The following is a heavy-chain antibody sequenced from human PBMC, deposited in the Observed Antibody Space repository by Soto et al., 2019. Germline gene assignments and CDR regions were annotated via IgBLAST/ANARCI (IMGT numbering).Heavy chain of an antibody. J-gene: IGHJ4*02. CDR2: INAGNGNT. CDR1: GYTFTSYA. D-gene: IGHD2-21*01. Sequence: QVQLVQSGAEVKKPGASVKVSCKASGYTFTSYAMHWVRQAPGQRLEWMGWINAGNGNTKYSQKFQGRVTITRDTSASTAYMELSSLRSEDTAVYYCARAVCGGDCIPDYWGQGTLVTVSS. V-gene: IGHV1-3*01. CDR3: ARAVCGGDCIPDY.